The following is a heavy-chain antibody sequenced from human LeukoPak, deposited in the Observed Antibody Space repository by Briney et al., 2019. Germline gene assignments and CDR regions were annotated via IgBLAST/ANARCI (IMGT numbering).Heavy chain of an antibody. Sequence: PGGSLRLSCAASGFTFSNYWMAWVRQSPGKGLEWVANVKVDGSDKNYVDSVKGRFTISRDNAKNSVYLQMNSLRVGDTAVYYCARMGSDVLWGTTHYFFDYWGQGTLVTVSS. CDR2: VKVDGSDK. D-gene: IGHD3-16*01. J-gene: IGHJ4*02. CDR3: ARMGSDVLWGTTHYFFDY. CDR1: GFTFSNYW. V-gene: IGHV3-7*01.